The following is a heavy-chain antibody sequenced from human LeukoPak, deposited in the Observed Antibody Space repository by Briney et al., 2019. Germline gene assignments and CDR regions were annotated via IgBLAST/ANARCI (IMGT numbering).Heavy chain of an antibody. CDR1: GYTISSGYN. V-gene: IGHV4-38-2*01. J-gene: IGHJ5*02. CDR2: SYHSGST. Sequence: SESLSLTCAASGYTISSGYNWGWLRPPPGKGEEGTGSSYHSGSTYYDPSLKSRVTISVDTSKNQFSLMLSAVTAADTAVYYCAKSGDLWFGELFGWFDPWGQGTLVTGSS. CDR3: AKSGDLWFGELFGWFDP. D-gene: IGHD3-10*01.